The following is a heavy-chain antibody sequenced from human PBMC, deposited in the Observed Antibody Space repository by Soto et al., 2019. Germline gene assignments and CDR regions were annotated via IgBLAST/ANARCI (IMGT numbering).Heavy chain of an antibody. CDR2: ISGSGGST. V-gene: IGHV3-23*01. CDR1: GFTFSSYA. D-gene: IGHD3-16*02. J-gene: IGHJ4*02. CDR3: VKGGSYRTDGGFDY. Sequence: GGSLRLSCAASGFTFSSYAMSWVRQAPGKGLEWVSAISGSGGSTYYADSVKGRFTISRDNSKNTLYLQMNSLRAEDTAVYYCVKGGSYRTDGGFDYWGQGTLVTVSS.